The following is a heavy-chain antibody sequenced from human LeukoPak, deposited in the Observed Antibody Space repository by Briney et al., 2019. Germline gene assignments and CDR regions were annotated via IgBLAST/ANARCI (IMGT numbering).Heavy chain of an antibody. CDR2: IIPIFGTA. V-gene: IGHV1-69*13. CDR1: GGTFSSYT. Sequence: RASVKVSCKASGGTFSSYTISWVRQAPGQGLEWMGGIIPIFGTANYAQKFQGRVTITADESTSTAYMELSSLRSEDTAVYYCTVVVPAARNWFDPWGQGTLVTVSS. CDR3: TVVVPAARNWFDP. D-gene: IGHD2-2*01. J-gene: IGHJ5*02.